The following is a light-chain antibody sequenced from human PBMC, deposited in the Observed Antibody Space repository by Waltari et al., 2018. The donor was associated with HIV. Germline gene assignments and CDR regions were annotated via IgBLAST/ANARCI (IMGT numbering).Light chain of an antibody. Sequence: DIQMTQSPSTLSVSVGDSVTITERARQTISNPLAWYQQKAGKAPKLLLYAASRLESGVPSSFSGSGTGPDYTLTISNLQPDHFASYYGQQYYSTPTFGQGTRVEIK. CDR1: QTISNP. V-gene: IGKV1-NL1*01. J-gene: IGKJ1*01. CDR3: QQYYSTPT. CDR2: AAS.